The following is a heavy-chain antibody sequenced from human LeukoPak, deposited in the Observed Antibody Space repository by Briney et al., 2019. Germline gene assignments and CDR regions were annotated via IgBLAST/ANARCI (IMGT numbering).Heavy chain of an antibody. V-gene: IGHV3-53*01. CDR1: GFTVSSNY. CDR3: ARVRDGYNDYYFDY. Sequence: PGGSLRLSCAASGFTVSSNYMSWVRQAPGKGLEWVSVIHSGGSTYYADSVKGRFTISRDNSKNTLYLQMNSLRAEDTAVYYCARVRDGYNDYYFDYWGQGTLVTVSS. D-gene: IGHD5-24*01. J-gene: IGHJ4*02. CDR2: IHSGGST.